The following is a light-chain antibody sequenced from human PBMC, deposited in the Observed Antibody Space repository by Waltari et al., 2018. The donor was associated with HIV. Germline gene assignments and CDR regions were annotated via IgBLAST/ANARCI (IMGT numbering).Light chain of an antibody. J-gene: IGLJ3*02. CDR1: TPNIGTNF. CDR2: RND. V-gene: IGLV1-47*01. Sequence: QPKMTQAPSASKTPGQRITMSCSGSTPNIGTNFIYCYQQIPGAAPRLVMARNDRRPAGVPDRFSGTKSGTSAFLAITDLRLDDEATYVCASWDDNLRHWVFGGGTKLTVL. CDR3: ASWDDNLRHWV.